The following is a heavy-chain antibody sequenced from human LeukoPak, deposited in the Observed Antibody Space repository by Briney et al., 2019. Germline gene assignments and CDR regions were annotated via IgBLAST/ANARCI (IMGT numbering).Heavy chain of an antibody. Sequence: GGSLRLSCAASGFPFSSHWLSWFRQSPGKGPEWVATIKQDGSEKYYVDSVKGRFTISRDNGKNSQYLQMNSLRAEDTALYYCAKEGSYGDHTPTRFDYWGQGTLVTVSS. V-gene: IGHV3-7*03. J-gene: IGHJ4*02. CDR1: GFPFSSHW. D-gene: IGHD4-17*01. CDR3: AKEGSYGDHTPTRFDY. CDR2: IKQDGSEK.